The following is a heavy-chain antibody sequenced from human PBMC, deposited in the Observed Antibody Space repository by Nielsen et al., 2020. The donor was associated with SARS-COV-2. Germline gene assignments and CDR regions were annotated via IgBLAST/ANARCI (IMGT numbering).Heavy chain of an antibody. D-gene: IGHD2-2*01. CDR3: AKSPKKYCSSTSCGLYYYGMDV. J-gene: IGHJ6*02. Sequence: WIRQPPGKGLEWVAVISYDGSNKYYADSVKGRFTISRDNSKNTLYLQMNSLRAEDTAVYYCAKSPKKYCSSTSCGLYYYGMDVWGQGTTVTVSS. CDR2: ISYDGSNK. V-gene: IGHV3-30*18.